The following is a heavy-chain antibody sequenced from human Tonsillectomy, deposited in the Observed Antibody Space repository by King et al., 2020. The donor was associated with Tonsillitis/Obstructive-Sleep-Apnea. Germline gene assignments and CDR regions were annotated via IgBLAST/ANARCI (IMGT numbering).Heavy chain of an antibody. J-gene: IGHJ5*02. CDR1: GGSISSYY. CDR2: IYYSGST. D-gene: IGHD3-3*01. CDR3: ARGFYAFWSGPQPRWFDP. V-gene: IGHV4-59*08. Sequence: QLQESGPGLVKPSETLSLTCTVSGGSISSYYWSWIRQPPGKGLEWIGYIYYSGSTNYNPSLKSRVTISVDTSKNQFSLKLSSVTAADTAVYYCARGFYAFWSGPQPRWFDPWGQGTLVTVSS.